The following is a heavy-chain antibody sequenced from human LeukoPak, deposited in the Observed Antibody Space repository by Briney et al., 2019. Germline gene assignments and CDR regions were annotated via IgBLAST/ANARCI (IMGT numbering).Heavy chain of an antibody. CDR2: LYYSGSS. J-gene: IGHJ3*02. CDR1: GGSISSSDFY. Sequence: SSETLSLTCSVSGGSISSSDFYWGWIRQTPGRGLEWIGSLYYSGSSYYNPSLKNRVTISVETSKNQYSLKMTSVTAADTAVYYCARDLGVVTPNDAFDIWGQGTMVTVSS. V-gene: IGHV4-39*02. CDR3: ARDLGVVTPNDAFDI. D-gene: IGHD2-21*02.